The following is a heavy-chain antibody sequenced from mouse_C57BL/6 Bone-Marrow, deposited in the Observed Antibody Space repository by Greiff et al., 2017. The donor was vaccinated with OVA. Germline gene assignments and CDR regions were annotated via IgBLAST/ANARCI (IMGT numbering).Heavy chain of an antibody. CDR2: IYPGDGDT. D-gene: IGHD2-1*01. Sequence: VQLQQPGAELVKPGASVKISCKASGYAFSSYWMNWVKQRPGQGLEWIGQIYPGDGDTNYNGKFKGKATLTADKSSSTAYMQLSSLTSEDSAVYVCARSGLGNYDAMDYWGQGTSVTVSS. J-gene: IGHJ4*01. CDR3: ARSGLGNYDAMDY. V-gene: IGHV1-80*01. CDR1: GYAFSSYW.